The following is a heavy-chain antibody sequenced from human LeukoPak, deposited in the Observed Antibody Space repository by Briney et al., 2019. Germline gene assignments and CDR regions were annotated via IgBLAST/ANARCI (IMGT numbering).Heavy chain of an antibody. CDR3: ATTYKYDSSGFPIDY. CDR1: GYTFTGYY. J-gene: IGHJ4*02. CDR2: INPNSGGT. D-gene: IGHD3-22*01. V-gene: IGHV1-2*02. Sequence: ASVKVSCKASGYTFTGYYMHWVRQAPGQGLEWMGWINPNSGGTNYAQKFQGRVTMTRDTSITTAYMELSGLRSDDTAVFYCATTYKYDSSGFPIDYWGQGTLVTVSS.